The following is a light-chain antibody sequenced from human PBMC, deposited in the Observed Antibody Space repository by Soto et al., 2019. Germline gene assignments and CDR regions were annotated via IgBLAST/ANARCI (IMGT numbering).Light chain of an antibody. CDR3: QQYNNYSWT. J-gene: IGKJ1*01. Sequence: DIQMTQSPSTLSASVGDRVTISCRASQNIHSWLAWYQQKPGKAPKLLIYKSSSLESGVPSRFSGSGSGTEFTLTISSLQPDDFATYYCQQYNNYSWTFGQGTKVEIK. V-gene: IGKV1-5*03. CDR1: QNIHSW. CDR2: KSS.